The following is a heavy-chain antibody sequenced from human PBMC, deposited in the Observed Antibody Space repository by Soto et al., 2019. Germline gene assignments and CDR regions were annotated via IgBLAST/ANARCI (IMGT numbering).Heavy chain of an antibody. V-gene: IGHV3-11*01. J-gene: IGHJ4*02. Sequence: PGGSLRLSCGASGFTFSNYYMSWIRQAPGKGLEWVSYISSTGRTIYYADSVKGRFTVSRDNAQNPLSLKLNSLRVEDTAVYYCARSYSSGWEFDYRGQGTQVTVSS. CDR2: ISSTGRTI. D-gene: IGHD6-19*01. CDR3: ARSYSSGWEFDY. CDR1: GFTFSNYY.